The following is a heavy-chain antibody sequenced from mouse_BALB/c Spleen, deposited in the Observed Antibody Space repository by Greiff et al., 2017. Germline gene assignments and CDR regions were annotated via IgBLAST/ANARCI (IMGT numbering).Heavy chain of an antibody. J-gene: IGHJ4*01. Sequence: EVKLQQSGAELVRPGALVKLSCKASGFNIKDYYMHWVKQRPEQGLEWIGWIDPENGNTIYDPKFQGKASITADTSSNTAYLQLSSLTSEDTAVYYCAKTARATRYAMDYWGQGTSVTVSS. CDR2: IDPENGNT. CDR1: GFNIKDYY. D-gene: IGHD3-2*01. V-gene: IGHV14-1*02. CDR3: AKTARATRYAMDY.